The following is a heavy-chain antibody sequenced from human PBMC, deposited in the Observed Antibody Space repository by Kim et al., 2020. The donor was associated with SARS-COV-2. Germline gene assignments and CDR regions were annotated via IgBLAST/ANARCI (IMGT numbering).Heavy chain of an antibody. J-gene: IGHJ4*02. V-gene: IGHV1-2*05. CDR2: INPDSGVT. CDR3: ARGNTETIDY. Sequence: ASVKVSCKTCGYTFTTRYLHWVRQAPGHGLEWMGRINPDSGVTDYAQRFQGRVTMTRDKSISTVYMELSSLKSDDTVVYYCARGNTETIDYWGQGTLVTVSS. CDR1: GYTFTTRY.